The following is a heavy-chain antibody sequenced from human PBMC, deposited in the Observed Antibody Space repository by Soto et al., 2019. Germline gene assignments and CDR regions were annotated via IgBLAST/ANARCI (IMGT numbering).Heavy chain of an antibody. J-gene: IGHJ6*02. Sequence: GASVKVSCKASGYTFTGYYMHWVRQAPGQGLEWMGWINPNSGGTNYAQKSQGWVTMTRDTSISTAYMELSRLRSDDTAVYYCARAEAVVVAATPSSDYYYYYGMDVWGQGTTVTVSS. V-gene: IGHV1-2*04. CDR1: GYTFTGYY. D-gene: IGHD2-15*01. CDR2: INPNSGGT. CDR3: ARAEAVVVAATPSSDYYYYYGMDV.